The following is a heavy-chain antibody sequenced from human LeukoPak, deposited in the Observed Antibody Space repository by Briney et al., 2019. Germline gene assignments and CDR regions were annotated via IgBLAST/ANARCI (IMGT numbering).Heavy chain of an antibody. D-gene: IGHD1-26*01. Sequence: GGSLRLSCAASGFTFSNAWMSWVRQAPGKGLEWVGRIKSKTDGGTTDYAAPVKGRFTISRDDSKNTLYLQMNSLRAEDTAVYYCAKDKVTGSYSAFDQWGQGTLVTVSS. CDR2: IKSKTDGGTT. J-gene: IGHJ4*02. CDR3: AKDKVTGSYSAFDQ. V-gene: IGHV3-15*01. CDR1: GFTFSNAW.